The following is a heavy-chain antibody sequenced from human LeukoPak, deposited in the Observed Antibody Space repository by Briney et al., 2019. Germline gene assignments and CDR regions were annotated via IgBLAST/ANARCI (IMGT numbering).Heavy chain of an antibody. CDR2: IYYSGST. CDR3: ARVDWNFIY. CDR1: GGSFSGYY. Sequence: SETLSLTCAVYGGSFSGYYWSWIRQPPGKGLEWIGYIYYSGSTNYNPSLKSRVTISVDTSKNQFSLKLSSVTAADTAVNYCARVDWNFIYWGQGTLVTVSS. V-gene: IGHV4-59*01. J-gene: IGHJ4*02. D-gene: IGHD1-1*01.